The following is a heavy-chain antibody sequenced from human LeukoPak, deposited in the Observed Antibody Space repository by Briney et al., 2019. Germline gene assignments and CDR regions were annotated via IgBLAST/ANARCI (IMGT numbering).Heavy chain of an antibody. J-gene: IGHJ4*02. V-gene: IGHV3-21*01. Sequence: GGSLRLSCAASGFTFSSYSMSWVRQAPGKGLEWVSSISSSSSYIYYADSVKGRFTISRDNAKNSLYLQMNSLRAEDTAVYYCARLVNGGNPGWGQGTLVTVSS. CDR1: GFTFSSYS. D-gene: IGHD4-23*01. CDR2: ISSSSSYI. CDR3: ARLVNGGNPG.